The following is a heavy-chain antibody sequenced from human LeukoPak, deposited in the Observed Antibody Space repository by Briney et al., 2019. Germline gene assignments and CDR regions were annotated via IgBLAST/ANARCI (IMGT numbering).Heavy chain of an antibody. CDR3: ARDHRSQWLVVGGAFDI. V-gene: IGHV3-11*01. D-gene: IGHD6-19*01. Sequence: GGSLRLSCAASGFTFSDYYMSWIRQAPGKGLEWVSYISSSGSTIYYADSVKGRFTISRDNAKNSLYLQMNSLRAEDTAVYYCARDHRSQWLVVGGAFDIWGQGTMVTVSS. CDR2: ISSSGSTI. J-gene: IGHJ3*02. CDR1: GFTFSDYY.